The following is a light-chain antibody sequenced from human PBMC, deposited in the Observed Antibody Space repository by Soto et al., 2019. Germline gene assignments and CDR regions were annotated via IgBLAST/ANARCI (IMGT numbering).Light chain of an antibody. J-gene: IGKJ3*01. CDR1: QSVSSSY. CDR3: QQYFT. V-gene: IGKV3-20*01. CDR2: GAS. Sequence: EIVLTHSPGTLSLSPGERATLSCRASQSVSSSYLAWYQQKPGQAPRLLIYGASSRATGIPDRFSGSGSGTDFTLTISRLEPEDFAVYYCQQYFTFGHGTKVDIK.